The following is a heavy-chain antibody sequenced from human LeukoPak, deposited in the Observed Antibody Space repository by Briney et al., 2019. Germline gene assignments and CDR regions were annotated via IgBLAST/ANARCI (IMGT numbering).Heavy chain of an antibody. CDR2: IIPIFGTA. Sequence: EASVKVSCKASGGTFSSYAISWVRQAPGQGLEWMGGIIPIFGTANYAQKFQGRVTITADKSTSTAYMELSSLRSEDTAVCYCARVIAAAGGGDYFDYWGQGTLVTVSS. J-gene: IGHJ4*02. V-gene: IGHV1-69*06. CDR3: ARVIAAAGGGDYFDY. CDR1: GGTFSSYA. D-gene: IGHD6-13*01.